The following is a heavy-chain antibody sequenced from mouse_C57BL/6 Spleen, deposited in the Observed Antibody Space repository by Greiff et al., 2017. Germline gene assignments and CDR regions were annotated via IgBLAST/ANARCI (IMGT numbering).Heavy chain of an antibody. J-gene: IGHJ2*01. CDR1: GFTFSSYA. D-gene: IGHD4-1*01. Sequence: EVKVVESGGGLVKPGGSLKLSCAASGFTFSSYAMSWVRQTPEKRLEWVATISDGGSYTYYPDNVKGRFTISRDNAKNNLYLQMSHLKSEDTAMYYCARAGANWDADFDYWGQGTTLTVSS. CDR3: ARAGANWDADFDY. V-gene: IGHV5-4*03. CDR2: ISDGGSYT.